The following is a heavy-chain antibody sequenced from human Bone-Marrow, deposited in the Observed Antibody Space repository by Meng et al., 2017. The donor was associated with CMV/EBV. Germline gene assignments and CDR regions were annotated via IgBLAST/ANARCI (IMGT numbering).Heavy chain of an antibody. V-gene: IGHV1-8*01. D-gene: IGHD1-26*01. Sequence: ASVKVSCKASGYTFTTYDINWVRQATGQGLEWMGWMNTNSGKIGYAQKFQGRVTVTRDTSITTAYMELSSLTSDDTAVYYCTRGRWELPDDYWGQGTLVTVSS. CDR3: TRGRWELPDDY. CDR2: MNTNSGKI. J-gene: IGHJ4*02. CDR1: GYTFTTYD.